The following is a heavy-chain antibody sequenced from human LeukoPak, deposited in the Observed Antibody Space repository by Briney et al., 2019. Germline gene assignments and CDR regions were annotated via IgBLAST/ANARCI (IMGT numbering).Heavy chain of an antibody. CDR1: GFTVSNCG. CDR3: AKDRGPFAVVPDY. Sequence: GGSLRLSCAASGFTVSNCGLSWVRQAPGKGLEWVSAISEGGTYYADSVKGRFTISRDNSKNTLCLQMNSLRAEDTALYYCAKDRGPFAVVPDYWGQGTLVTVSS. CDR2: ISEGGT. J-gene: IGHJ4*02. D-gene: IGHD3-10*01. V-gene: IGHV3-23*01.